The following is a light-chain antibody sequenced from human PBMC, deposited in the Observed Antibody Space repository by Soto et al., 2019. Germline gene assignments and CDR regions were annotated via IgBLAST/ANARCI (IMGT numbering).Light chain of an antibody. CDR3: QQYFHSPPT. V-gene: IGKV4-1*01. CDR2: WAS. CDR1: QTVFFNSNNKNY. Sequence: DIVMTQSPDSLAVSLGERATINCKSSQTVFFNSNNKNYVVWYQQKPGQPPKLLISWASIRASGVPDRFSGSGSGTDFTLTISSLQAEDVAVYYCQQYFHSPPTFGGGTRVEI. J-gene: IGKJ4*01.